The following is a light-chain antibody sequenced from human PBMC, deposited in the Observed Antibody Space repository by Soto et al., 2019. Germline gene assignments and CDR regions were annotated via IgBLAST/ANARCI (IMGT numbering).Light chain of an antibody. CDR2: GAS. J-gene: IGKJ4*01. CDR1: QSVSSN. CDR3: QQYNNWPPLT. Sequence: EIVMTQSPATLSVSPGERATLSCRASQSVSSNLAWYQQKPGQAPRLLIYGASIRATGIPARFSGSGSGTEFTLTISSLQSEYFAVYYCQQYNNWPPLTLGGGTRVDIK. V-gene: IGKV3D-15*01.